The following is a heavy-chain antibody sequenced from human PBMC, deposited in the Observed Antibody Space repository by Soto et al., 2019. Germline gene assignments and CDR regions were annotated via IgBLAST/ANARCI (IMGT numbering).Heavy chain of an antibody. V-gene: IGHV4-61*01. D-gene: IGHD1-26*01. J-gene: IGHJ4*02. CDR3: ASTDRLYSGSYYFDY. CDR2: IYYSGST. Sequence: PSETLSLTCPVSGGSVSSGSYYWSWIRQPPGKGLEWIGYIYYSGSTNYNPSLKSRVTISVDTSKNQFSLKLSSVTAADTAVYYCASTDRLYSGSYYFDYWGQGTLVTVSS. CDR1: GGSVSSGSYY.